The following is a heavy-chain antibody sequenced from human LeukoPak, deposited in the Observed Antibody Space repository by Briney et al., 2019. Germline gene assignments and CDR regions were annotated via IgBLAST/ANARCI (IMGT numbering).Heavy chain of an antibody. Sequence: PSXTLSLTCTASGGSISSGSYYWSWIRQPAGKGLEWIGRIYTSGSTNYNPSLKSRVTISVDTSKNQFSLKLSSVTAADTAVYYCAREGDVVVVADWFDPWGQGTLVTVSS. CDR1: GGSISSGSYY. CDR2: IYTSGST. V-gene: IGHV4-61*02. J-gene: IGHJ5*02. D-gene: IGHD2-15*01. CDR3: AREGDVVVVADWFDP.